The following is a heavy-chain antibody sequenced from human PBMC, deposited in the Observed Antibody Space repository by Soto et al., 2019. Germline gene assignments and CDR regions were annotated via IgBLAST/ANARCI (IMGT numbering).Heavy chain of an antibody. Sequence: SATRSLTCAVYGGSFSGYYWSWIRQPPGKGLEWVGGLNHSGSTNYNPSLKSRVTISVDTSKNQFSLRLSSVTAADTAVYYCARARRWYDFWSGYWFDPCGQATLVTVS. CDR3: ARARRWYDFWSGYWFDP. CDR2: LNHSGST. J-gene: IGHJ5*02. CDR1: GGSFSGYY. D-gene: IGHD3-3*01. V-gene: IGHV4-34*01.